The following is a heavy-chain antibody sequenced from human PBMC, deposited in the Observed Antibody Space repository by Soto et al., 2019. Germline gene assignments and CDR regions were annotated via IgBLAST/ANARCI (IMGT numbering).Heavy chain of an antibody. Sequence: GGSLRLSCAASGFTFSRYAMHWVRQAPDEGLEWVSVISRDGSSKYYGDPVKGRFTVSRENSTNTLYLSMTSLRPDDTAVFYCARSRNGAVPDSINFWGQGTLVTVSS. CDR3: ARSRNGAVPDSINF. J-gene: IGHJ4*02. CDR1: GFTFSRYA. D-gene: IGHD2-8*01. V-gene: IGHV3-30-3*01. CDR2: ISRDGSSK.